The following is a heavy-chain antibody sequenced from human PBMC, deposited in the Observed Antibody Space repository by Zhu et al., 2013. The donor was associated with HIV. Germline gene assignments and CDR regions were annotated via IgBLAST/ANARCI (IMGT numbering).Heavy chain of an antibody. J-gene: IGHJ5*02. CDR3: ARGEGTTATTIDWVDP. Sequence: QVQLVQSGAEVKKPGASVKVSCKASGYTFTGYYMYWVRQAPGQGLEWMGWVNPNSGDTNYAQKFQGRVTMARDTSISTAYMELSRLRSDDTAVYYCARGEGTTATTIDWVDPWGQGT. CDR1: GYTFTGYY. D-gene: IGHD4-4*01. CDR2: VNPNSGDT. V-gene: IGHV1-2*02.